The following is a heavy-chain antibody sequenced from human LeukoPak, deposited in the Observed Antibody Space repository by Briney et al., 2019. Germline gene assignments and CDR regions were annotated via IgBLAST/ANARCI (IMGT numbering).Heavy chain of an antibody. J-gene: IGHJ5*02. CDR3: ARAVTYYDFLIGYYYNWFDP. D-gene: IGHD3-3*01. V-gene: IGHV4-28*05. CDR2: IYYSGSI. CDR1: GYSISSSNW. Sequence: SDTLSLTCAVSGYSISSSNWWGWIRQPPGKGLEWIGYIYYSGSIYYNPSLKSRVTMSVDTSKNQFSMKLSSGTAVDTAVYYCARAVTYYDFLIGYYYNWFDPWGQGTLVTVSS.